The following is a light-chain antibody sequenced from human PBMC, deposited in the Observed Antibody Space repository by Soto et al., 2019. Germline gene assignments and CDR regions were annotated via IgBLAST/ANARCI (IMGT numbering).Light chain of an antibody. V-gene: IGLV2-11*01. CDR2: DVS. CDR3: CSYAGSYTFDV. Sequence: QSVLTQPRSVSGSPGQSVPISCTGTSSEVGGYNYVSWYQQHPGKAPKLIIYDVSKRPSGVPDRFSGSKSGNTASLTISGLQAYDEADYYCCSYAGSYTFDVFGTGTKVTVL. J-gene: IGLJ1*01. CDR1: SSEVGGYNY.